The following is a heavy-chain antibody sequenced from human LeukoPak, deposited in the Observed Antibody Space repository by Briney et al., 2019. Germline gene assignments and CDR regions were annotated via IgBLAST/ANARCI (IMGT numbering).Heavy chain of an antibody. Sequence: GGSLRLSCAASGFTFRNYGMSWVRQAPGKGLEWVSAISDNGGSTYYADSVKGRFTISRDNSKNTLYLQMNSLGGDDTAVYHCAKAPSSGYCSSTSCYYESWGQGTLVAVSS. CDR2: ISDNGGST. CDR1: GFTFRNYG. CDR3: AKAPSSGYCSSTSCYYES. J-gene: IGHJ4*02. V-gene: IGHV3-23*01. D-gene: IGHD2-2*01.